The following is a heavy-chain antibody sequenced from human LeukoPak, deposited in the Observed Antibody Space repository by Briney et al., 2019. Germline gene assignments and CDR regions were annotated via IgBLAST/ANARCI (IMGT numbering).Heavy chain of an antibody. CDR3: ARASYAGSYYTYYFDY. J-gene: IGHJ4*02. Sequence: GGSLRLSCTTSGFSLGYYAMSWVRRAPGKGLEWVGFIRSKAYGGTTEYAASVKGRFTISRDDSKSIAYLQMSGLKTEDTALYYCARASYAGSYYTYYFDYWGQGTLVAVSS. CDR2: IRSKAYGGTT. CDR1: GFSLGYYA. V-gene: IGHV3-49*04. D-gene: IGHD1-26*01.